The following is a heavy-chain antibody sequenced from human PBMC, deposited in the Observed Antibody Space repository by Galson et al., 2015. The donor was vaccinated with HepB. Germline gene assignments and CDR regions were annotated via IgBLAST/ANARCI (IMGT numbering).Heavy chain of an antibody. D-gene: IGHD3-3*01. CDR2: IYTSGST. CDR1: GGSISSGSYY. V-gene: IGHV4-61*02. J-gene: IGHJ4*02. CDR3: ARGEITIFGVADFDY. Sequence: TLSLTCTVSGGSISSGSYYWSWIRQPAGKGLEWIGRIYTSGSTNYNPSLKSRVTMSVDTSKNQFSLKLSSVTAADTAVYYCARGEITIFGVADFDYWGQGTLVTVSS.